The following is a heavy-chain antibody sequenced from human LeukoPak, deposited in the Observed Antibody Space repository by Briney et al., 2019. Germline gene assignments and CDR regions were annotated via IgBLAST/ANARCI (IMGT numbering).Heavy chain of an antibody. CDR2: ISGSGGST. CDR3: AKDSPMVRGPNWFDP. D-gene: IGHD3-10*01. J-gene: IGHJ5*02. CDR1: GFTFSSYA. Sequence: PGGSLRLSCAASGFTFSSYAMSWVRQAPGKGLEWVSAISGSGGSTYYADSVKGRFTISRDTSKNTLYLQMNRLRAEDTAVYYCAKDSPMVRGPNWFDPWGQGTLVTVSS. V-gene: IGHV3-23*01.